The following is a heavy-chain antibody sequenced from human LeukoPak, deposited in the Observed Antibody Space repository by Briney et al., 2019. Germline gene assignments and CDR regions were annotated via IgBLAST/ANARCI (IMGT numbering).Heavy chain of an antibody. D-gene: IGHD6-13*01. CDR1: RYTFTSYG. V-gene: IGHV1-18*01. J-gene: IGHJ6*03. CDR3: ARGALSSSWYYYYYMDV. CDR2: ISAYNGNT. Sequence: ASVKVSCKASRYTFTSYGISWVRQAPGQGLEWMGWISAYNGNTNYAQKLQGRVTMTTDTSTSTAYMELRSLRSDDTAVYYCARGALSSSWYYYYYMDVWGKGTTVTISS.